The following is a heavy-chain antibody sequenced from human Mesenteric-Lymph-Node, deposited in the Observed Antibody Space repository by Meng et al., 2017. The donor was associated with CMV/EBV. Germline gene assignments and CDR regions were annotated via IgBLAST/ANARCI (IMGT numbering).Heavy chain of an antibody. D-gene: IGHD2-8*01. CDR3: AKWGP. CDR1: GFTFSSYA. J-gene: IGHJ5*02. Sequence: GGSLRLSCAASGFTFSSYAMHWVRQAPGKGLEWVAVISYDGSNKYYADSVKGRFTISRDNSKNTLYLQMNSLRIEDTAVYYCAKWGPWGQGTLVTVSS. CDR2: ISYDGSNK. V-gene: IGHV3-30*04.